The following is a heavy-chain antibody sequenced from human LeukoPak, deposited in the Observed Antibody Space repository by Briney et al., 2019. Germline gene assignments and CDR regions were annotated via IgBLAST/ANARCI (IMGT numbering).Heavy chain of an antibody. CDR2: IYYSGST. V-gene: IGHV4-59*11. CDR3: ARGGDPTLLYGSGSCFDY. J-gene: IGHJ4*02. CDR1: GGSISGHY. Sequence: SETLSLTCTVSGGSISGHYWSWIRQPPGKGLEWIGYIYYSGSTNYNTSLKSRVTISVDTSKNQFSLKLSSVTAADTAVYYCARGGDPTLLYGSGSCFDYWGQGTLVTVSS. D-gene: IGHD3-10*01.